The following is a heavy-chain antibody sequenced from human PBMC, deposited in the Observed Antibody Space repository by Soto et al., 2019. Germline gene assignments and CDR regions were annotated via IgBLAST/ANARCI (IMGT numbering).Heavy chain of an antibody. CDR2: MSYDGSNK. J-gene: IGHJ4*02. V-gene: IGHV3-30*18. CDR1: GFTFSSYG. CDR3: AKVSYGSGSYSPDY. D-gene: IGHD3-10*01. Sequence: GGSLRLSCAASGFTFSSYGMHWVRQAPGKGLEWVAVMSYDGSNKYYADSVKGRFTISRDNSKNTLYLQMNSLRAEDTAVYYCAKVSYGSGSYSPDYWGQGTLVTAPQ.